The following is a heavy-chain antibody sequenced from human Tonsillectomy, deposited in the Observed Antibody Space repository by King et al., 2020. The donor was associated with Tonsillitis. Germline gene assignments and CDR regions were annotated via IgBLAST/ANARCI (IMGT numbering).Heavy chain of an antibody. Sequence: QLVQSGAEVKKPGESLKISCKGSGYSFTSYWIGWVRQMPGKGLEWMGIIYPGDSDTRYSPSFQGQVTISADKSISTAYLQWSSLKAPDTAMSYCARRASRQDYGDYDFDYWGQGTLVTVSS. CDR3: ARRASRQDYGDYDFDY. D-gene: IGHD4-17*01. CDR1: GYSFTSYW. CDR2: IYPGDSDT. V-gene: IGHV5-51*01. J-gene: IGHJ4*02.